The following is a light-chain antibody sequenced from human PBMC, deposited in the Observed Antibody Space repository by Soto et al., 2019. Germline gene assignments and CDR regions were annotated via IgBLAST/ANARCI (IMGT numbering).Light chain of an antibody. CDR2: SAS. CDR3: LQVSSFPRT. J-gene: IGKJ1*01. CDR1: QGIGVR. Sequence: IQMTQSPSSLPASIGDRVTITCRASQGIGVRLAWFQQKPGKAPQYLIQSASSLQSGVPSRFSGSGSGTEFILTINSLQPEDVAIYYCLQVSSFPRTFGQGTKVEIK. V-gene: IGKV1-12*01.